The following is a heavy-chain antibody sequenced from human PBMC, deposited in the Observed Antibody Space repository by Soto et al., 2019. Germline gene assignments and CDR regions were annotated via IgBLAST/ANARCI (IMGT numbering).Heavy chain of an antibody. CDR2: IYHSGST. J-gene: IGHJ5*02. CDR3: ARDQLEGNWFDP. CDR1: GGSISSGGYS. V-gene: IGHV4-30-2*01. D-gene: IGHD1-1*01. Sequence: QLQRQESGSGLVRPSQTLSLTCAVSGGSISSGGYSWNWIRQPPGKGLEWIGYIYHSGSTLYNPSLNSGVTISVDKSKDQFSLKLSSVTAADTAVYYCARDQLEGNWFDPWGQGTLVTVSS.